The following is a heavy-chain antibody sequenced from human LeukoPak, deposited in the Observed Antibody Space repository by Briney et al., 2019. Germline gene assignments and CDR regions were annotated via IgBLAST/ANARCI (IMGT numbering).Heavy chain of an antibody. D-gene: IGHD1-26*01. Sequence: ASVKVSCKASGYTFTGYYMHWVRQAPGQGLEGMGWINPNSGGTNYAQKLQGRVTMTTDTSTSTAYMELRSLRSDDTAVYYCARDQRGVGATPFDYWGQGTLVTVSS. CDR2: INPNSGGT. CDR1: GYTFTGYY. CDR3: ARDQRGVGATPFDY. J-gene: IGHJ4*02. V-gene: IGHV1-2*02.